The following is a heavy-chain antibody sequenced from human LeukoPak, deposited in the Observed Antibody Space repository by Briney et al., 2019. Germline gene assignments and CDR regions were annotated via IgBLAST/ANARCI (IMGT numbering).Heavy chain of an antibody. CDR1: GGSISSGGYY. D-gene: IGHD3-16*01. J-gene: IGHJ3*02. CDR2: IYYSGST. V-gene: IGHV4-31*03. CDR3: ARGFGGPPDAFDI. Sequence: SETLSLTCTVSGGSISSGGYYWSWIRQHPGKGLEWIGYIYYSGSTYHNPSLKSRVTISVDTSKNQFSLKLSSVTAADTAVYYCARGFGGPPDAFDIWGQGTMVTVSS.